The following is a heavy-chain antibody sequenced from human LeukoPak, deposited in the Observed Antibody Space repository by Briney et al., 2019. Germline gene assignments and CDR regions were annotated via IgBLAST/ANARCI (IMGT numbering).Heavy chain of an antibody. V-gene: IGHV4-30-2*01. CDR2: IYHSGST. Sequence: SETLSLTCAVSGGSISSGGYSWSWIRQPPGKGLEWIGYIYHSGSTYYNPSLKSRVTISVDRSKNQFSLKLSSVTAADTAVYYCARGTHYGDYVDYFDYWGQGTLVTVSS. CDR1: GGSISSGGYS. CDR3: ARGTHYGDYVDYFDY. D-gene: IGHD4-17*01. J-gene: IGHJ4*02.